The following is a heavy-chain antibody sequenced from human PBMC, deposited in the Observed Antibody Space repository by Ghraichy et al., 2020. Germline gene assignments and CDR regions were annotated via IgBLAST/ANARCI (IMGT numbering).Heavy chain of an antibody. Sequence: GGSLRLSCTASGFTFGDYAMSWFRQAPGKGLEWVGFIRSKAYGGTTEYAASVKGRFTISRDDSKSIAYLQMNSLKTEDTAVYYCTRGPRGYFDWLLLGYFDYWGQGTLVTVSS. CDR3: TRGPRGYFDWLLLGYFDY. D-gene: IGHD3-9*01. J-gene: IGHJ4*02. CDR1: GFTFGDYA. V-gene: IGHV3-49*03. CDR2: IRSKAYGGTT.